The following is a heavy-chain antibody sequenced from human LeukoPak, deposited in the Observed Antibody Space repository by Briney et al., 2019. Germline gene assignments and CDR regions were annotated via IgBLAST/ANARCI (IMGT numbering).Heavy chain of an antibody. CDR1: GFTFSSYS. V-gene: IGHV3-21*01. D-gene: IGHD3-3*01. Sequence: GGSLRLSCAASGFTFSSYSMNWVRQAPGKGLEWVSSISSSSSYIYYADSVKGRFTISRDNAKNSLYLQMNSLRAEDTAVYYCARDLGYYDFWSGYLGLSAFDTWGQGTMVTVSS. CDR3: ARDLGYYDFWSGYLGLSAFDT. CDR2: ISSSSSYI. J-gene: IGHJ3*02.